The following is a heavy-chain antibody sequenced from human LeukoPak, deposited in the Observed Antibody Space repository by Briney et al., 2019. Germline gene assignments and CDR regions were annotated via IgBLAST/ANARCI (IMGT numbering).Heavy chain of an antibody. CDR1: GFTFSSYG. J-gene: IGHJ6*02. Sequence: AGGSLRLSCAASGFTFSSYGMSWVRQAPGKGLEWVSSITSSGDRSGDSTYYADSVKGRFTISRDNSKNSLYLQMNSLRDEDTAVFYCARWEHISTWNVDGMDVWGQGTSVTVSS. CDR3: ARWEHISTWNVDGMDV. D-gene: IGHD6-13*01. CDR2: ITSSGDRSGDST. V-gene: IGHV3-23*01.